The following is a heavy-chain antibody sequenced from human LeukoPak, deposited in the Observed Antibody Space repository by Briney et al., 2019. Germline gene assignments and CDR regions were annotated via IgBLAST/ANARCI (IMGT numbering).Heavy chain of an antibody. D-gene: IGHD5-24*01. CDR2: INPNSGGT. J-gene: IGHJ3*02. CDR1: GYTFTGYY. Sequence: ASVKVSCKASGYTFTGYYMHWVRQAPGQGLEWMGWINPNSGGTNYAQKFQGRVTMTRDTSISTAFMELSRLRSDDTAVYYCAREGGHGYDAFDIWGQGTMVTVSS. CDR3: AREGGHGYDAFDI. V-gene: IGHV1-2*02.